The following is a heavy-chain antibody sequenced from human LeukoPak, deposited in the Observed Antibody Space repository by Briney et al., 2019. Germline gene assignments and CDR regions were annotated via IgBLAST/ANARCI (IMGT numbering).Heavy chain of an antibody. D-gene: IGHD6-19*01. V-gene: IGHV3-66*04. CDR3: ARHEGSGWHLDY. CDR1: GCTFSSYT. CDR2: IYSGGNT. J-gene: IGHJ4*02. Sequence: GGSLRLSCTPSGCTFSSYTMTWVRQPPGKGLQWVSVIYSGGNTYYADSVKGRFTISRDNSKNTLYLQMNSLRAEDTAVYYCARHEGSGWHLDYWGQGTLLTVSS.